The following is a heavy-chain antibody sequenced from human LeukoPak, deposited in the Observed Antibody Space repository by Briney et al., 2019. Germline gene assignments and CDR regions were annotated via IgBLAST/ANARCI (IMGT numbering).Heavy chain of an antibody. CDR3: ARENFMATSGTTFDI. J-gene: IGHJ3*02. Sequence: GGSLRLSCAASGYTFSSYWMHWVRQAPGKGLVWVSRIDTDGSITSYADSVKGRFTISRDDAKNSLYLQMNSLRVEDTAVYYCARENFMATSGTTFDIWGQGTVVSVSS. V-gene: IGHV3-74*01. D-gene: IGHD1-1*01. CDR2: IDTDGSIT. CDR1: GYTFSSYW.